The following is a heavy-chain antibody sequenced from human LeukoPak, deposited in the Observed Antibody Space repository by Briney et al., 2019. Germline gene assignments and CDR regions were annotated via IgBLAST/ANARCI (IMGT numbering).Heavy chain of an antibody. V-gene: IGHV4-30-4*08. CDR3: AGVRWDYRLIDY. CDR2: IYYSGST. D-gene: IGHD1-7*01. CDR1: GGSISSGDYY. J-gene: IGHJ4*02. Sequence: SQTLSLTCTVSGGSISSGDYYWGWIRQPQGKGLEGIGYIYYSGSTYYNSAQKSLITIRVDSYKNQYFLKLSSVAAADAVVYYCAGVRWDYRLIDYWGQGTLVIVSS.